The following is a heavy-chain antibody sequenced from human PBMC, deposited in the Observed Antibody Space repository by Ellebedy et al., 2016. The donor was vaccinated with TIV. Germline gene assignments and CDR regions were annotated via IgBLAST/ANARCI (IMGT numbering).Heavy chain of an antibody. CDR1: GFTFSSYW. V-gene: IGHV3-7*03. D-gene: IGHD2-15*01. CDR3: AREGGSGGSCYSICPYYYYGMDV. J-gene: IGHJ6*02. Sequence: GGSLRLSXAASGFTFSSYWMSWVRQAPGKGLEWVANIKQDGSEKYYVDSVKGRFTISRDNAKNSLYLQMNSLRAEDTAVYYCAREGGSGGSCYSICPYYYYGMDVWGQGTTVTVSS. CDR2: IKQDGSEK.